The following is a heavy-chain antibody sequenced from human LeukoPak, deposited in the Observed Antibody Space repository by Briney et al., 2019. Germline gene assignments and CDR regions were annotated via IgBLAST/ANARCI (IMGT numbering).Heavy chain of an antibody. V-gene: IGHV3-11*01. D-gene: IGHD2-15*01. J-gene: IGHJ6*03. Sequence: GGSLRLSCAASGFTFSDYYMSWIRQAPGKGLEWVSYISSSGSTIYYADSVKGRFTISRDNAKNSLYLQMNSLRAEDTAVYYCARHQADCSGGSCYRPHYYYYMDVWGKGTTVTISS. CDR2: ISSSGSTI. CDR1: GFTFSDYY. CDR3: ARHQADCSGGSCYRPHYYYYMDV.